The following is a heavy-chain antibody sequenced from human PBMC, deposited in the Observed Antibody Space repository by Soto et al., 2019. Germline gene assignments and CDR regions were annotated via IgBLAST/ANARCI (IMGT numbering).Heavy chain of an antibody. D-gene: IGHD2-2*01. CDR2: IKRDGSGG. J-gene: IGHJ3*02. Sequence: EEQLVESGGGLVQPGGSLRLSCAASGFSFSSYWMTWVRQAPGKGLEWVANIKRDGSGGSYLDSVRGRFTVSRDNVRNSLYLQMDSLRAEDTALHYSARDVSPRSSSTLSLDAFDIWGQRTMVTVSS. CDR1: GFSFSSYW. V-gene: IGHV3-7*05. CDR3: ARDVSPRSSSTLSLDAFDI.